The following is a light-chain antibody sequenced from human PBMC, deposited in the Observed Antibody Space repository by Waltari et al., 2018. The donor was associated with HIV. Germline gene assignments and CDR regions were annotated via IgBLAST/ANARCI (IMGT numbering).Light chain of an antibody. CDR2: GAS. CDR1: QRVSRN. J-gene: IGKJ1*01. Sequence: ELVMTQPPSILSVSPGERATLSCRASQRVSRNVAWHQQRPGQAPRLLIYGASVRATDIPARFSGSGSGTEFTLTIRRLQSEDFAFYSCQQYNHWPLAFGQGTKVE. CDR3: QQYNHWPLA. V-gene: IGKV3-15*01.